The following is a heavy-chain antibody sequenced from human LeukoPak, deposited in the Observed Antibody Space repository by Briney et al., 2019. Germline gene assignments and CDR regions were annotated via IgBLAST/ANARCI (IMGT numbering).Heavy chain of an antibody. V-gene: IGHV4-39*07. CDR1: GPSISSTIYY. J-gene: IGHJ6*03. Sequence: SETLSLNCTVSGPSISSTIYYWGWIRQPPGKGLEWIGSMHSSGSTYYNPSLKSRLTISIDTSKNQFSLKLSSVTAADTAVYYCARVATVTNYYYYYMDVWGKGTTVTISS. CDR3: ARVATVTNYYYYYMDV. D-gene: IGHD4-17*01. CDR2: MHSSGST.